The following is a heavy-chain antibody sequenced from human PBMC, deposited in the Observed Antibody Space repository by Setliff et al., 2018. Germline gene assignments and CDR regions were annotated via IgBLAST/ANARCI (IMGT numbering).Heavy chain of an antibody. J-gene: IGHJ3*02. V-gene: IGHV4-59*01. CDR2: VGYNGNT. D-gene: IGHD1-26*01. Sequence: SETLSLTCTVSGGSINNYHWNWIRQPPGKGLEWIGYVGYNGNTHYNPSLNSRVTMSVDTSKNQFSLKLTSVSAADTAVYYCARWGENSGRQDWRAFDIWGQGTMVTVSS. CDR3: ARWGENSGRQDWRAFDI. CDR1: GGSINNYH.